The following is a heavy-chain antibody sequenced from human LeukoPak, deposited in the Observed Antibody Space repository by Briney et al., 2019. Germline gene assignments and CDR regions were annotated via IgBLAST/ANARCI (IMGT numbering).Heavy chain of an antibody. J-gene: IGHJ3*02. Sequence: GGSLRPSCAASGFTFSSYWMSWVRQAPGKGLEWVANIKQDGSEKYYVDSVKGRFTISRDNAKNSLYLQMNSLRAEDTAVYYCAREYGITMIVVAPGAFDIWGQGTMVTVSS. CDR2: IKQDGSEK. CDR1: GFTFSSYW. D-gene: IGHD3-22*01. CDR3: AREYGITMIVVAPGAFDI. V-gene: IGHV3-7*01.